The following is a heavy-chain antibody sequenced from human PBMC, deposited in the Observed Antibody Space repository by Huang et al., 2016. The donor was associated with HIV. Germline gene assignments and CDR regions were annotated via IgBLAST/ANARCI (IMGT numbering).Heavy chain of an antibody. V-gene: IGHV3-11*01. D-gene: IGHD3-10*01. J-gene: IGHJ4*02. CDR1: EFILNDYY. CDR3: ARASWFGELTPDY. CDR2: MSSGATTM. Sequence: QLVQSGGGLVKPGGSLGLSCGASEFILNDYYWAWVRQASGKVWEGISYMSSGATTMSYADSVKGRFTMSTDNAKNSLYLQMTNLRVEDTAIYYCARASWFGELTPDYWGQGTLVTVSS.